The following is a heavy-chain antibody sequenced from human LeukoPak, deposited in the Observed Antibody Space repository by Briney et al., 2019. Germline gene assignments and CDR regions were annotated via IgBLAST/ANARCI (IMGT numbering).Heavy chain of an antibody. CDR3: AKDPRVATMIVLVTLWYFDY. CDR1: GFTFSSYA. CDR2: ISGSGGST. D-gene: IGHD3-22*01. V-gene: IGHV3-23*01. Sequence: GGSLRLSCAASGFTFSSYAMSWVRQAPGKGLEWVSAISGSGGSTYYADSVKGRFTISRDNSKNTLYLQMNSLRAEDTAVYYCAKDPRVATMIVLVTLWYFDYWGQGTLVTVSS. J-gene: IGHJ4*02.